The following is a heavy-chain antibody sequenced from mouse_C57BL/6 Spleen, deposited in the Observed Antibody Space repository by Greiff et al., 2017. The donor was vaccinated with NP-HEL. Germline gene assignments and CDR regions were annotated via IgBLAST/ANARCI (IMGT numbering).Heavy chain of an antibody. D-gene: IGHD1-1*01. V-gene: IGHV1-66*01. J-gene: IGHJ1*03. CDR1: GYSFTSYY. CDR2: IYPGSGNT. CDR3: ARGGDCNSSSYSYWDFEV. Sequence: QVQLQQSGPELVKPGASVKISCKASGYSFTSYYIHWVKQRPGQGLEWIGGIYPGSGNTKYNEKFKGKATLTADTSSSTAYMQLSRLPLEDSAVSYCARGGDCNSSSYSYWDFEVRGTGATVTVAS.